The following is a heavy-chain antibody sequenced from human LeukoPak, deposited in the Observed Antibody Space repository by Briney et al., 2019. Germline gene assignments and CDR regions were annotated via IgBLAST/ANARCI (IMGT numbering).Heavy chain of an antibody. CDR3: ARLHAGYHYYYMDV. Sequence: PGGSLGLSCAASGFTFDDYGMSWVRQAPGKGLEWVAGINWNGGSTGYVDSVKSRFTISRDNAKNSLYLQMNSLRAEDTALYHCARLHAGYHYYYMDVWGKGTTVTVSS. J-gene: IGHJ6*03. CDR1: GFTFDDYG. V-gene: IGHV3-20*01. CDR2: INWNGGST.